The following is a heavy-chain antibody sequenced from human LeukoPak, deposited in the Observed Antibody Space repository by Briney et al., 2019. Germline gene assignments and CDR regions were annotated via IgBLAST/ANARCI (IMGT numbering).Heavy chain of an antibody. CDR3: ARDYYDSSGYSDY. CDR1: GYSISSGYY. Sequence: SETLSLTCTVSGYSISSGYYWGWIRQPPGKGLEWIGSIYHSGSTYYNPSLKSRVTISVDTSKNQFSLKLSSVTAADTAVYYCARDYYDSSGYSDYWGQGTLVTVSS. CDR2: IYHSGST. J-gene: IGHJ4*02. V-gene: IGHV4-38-2*02. D-gene: IGHD3-22*01.